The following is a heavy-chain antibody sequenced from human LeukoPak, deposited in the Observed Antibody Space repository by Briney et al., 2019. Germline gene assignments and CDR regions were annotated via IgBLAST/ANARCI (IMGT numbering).Heavy chain of an antibody. D-gene: IGHD2-2*01. J-gene: IGHJ4*02. Sequence: GGSLRLSCAASGFTFSSYSMNWVRQAPGKGLEWVSSISSSSSYIYYADSVKGRFTISRDNAKNSLYLQMNSLRAEDTAVYYCEREVCSSTSCYEWPPDYWGQGTLVTVSS. CDR3: EREVCSSTSCYEWPPDY. CDR2: ISSSSSYI. V-gene: IGHV3-21*01. CDR1: GFTFSSYS.